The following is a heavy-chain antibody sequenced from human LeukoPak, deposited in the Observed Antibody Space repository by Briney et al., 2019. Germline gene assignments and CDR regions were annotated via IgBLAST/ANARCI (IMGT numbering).Heavy chain of an antibody. CDR3: ARGLVNDYFDY. D-gene: IGHD2-2*01. Sequence: SETLSLTCAVYGGSFSGYYWSWIRQPPGEGLEWIGEINHSGSTNYNPSLKSRVTISVDTSKNQFSLKLSSVTAADTAVYYCARGLVNDYFDYWGQGTLVTVSS. V-gene: IGHV4-34*01. CDR2: INHSGST. CDR1: GGSFSGYY. J-gene: IGHJ4*02.